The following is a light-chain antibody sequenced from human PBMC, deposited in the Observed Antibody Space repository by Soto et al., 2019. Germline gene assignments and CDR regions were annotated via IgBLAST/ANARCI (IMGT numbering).Light chain of an antibody. J-gene: IGKJ2*01. Sequence: DIQMTQSPSSLSASVGDRVTITCRASQGSSNYLAWYQQKPGQVPKLLIYAASTLQSGVPSRFSGSGHGTDFTLTISSLQPKDVATYYCQTYNSAPYTFRQGTKLEIK. CDR3: QTYNSAPYT. CDR1: QGSSNY. V-gene: IGKV1-27*01. CDR2: AAS.